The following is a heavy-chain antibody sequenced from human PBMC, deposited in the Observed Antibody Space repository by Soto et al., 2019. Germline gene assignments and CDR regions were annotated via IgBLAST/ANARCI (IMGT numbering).Heavy chain of an antibody. J-gene: IGHJ5*02. CDR3: ARMYSSGSGWFQP. Sequence: TLSLTCFVSGYSITAGGYYWSWIRHHPGKGLEWIGSFYSSGSIIYNPSLRSRVSISGDTSSNQFSMSLTSVTAADTARYYCARMYSSGSGWFQPWGQGTLVTV. CDR2: FYSSGSI. V-gene: IGHV4-31*03. CDR1: GYSITAGGYY. D-gene: IGHD6-19*01.